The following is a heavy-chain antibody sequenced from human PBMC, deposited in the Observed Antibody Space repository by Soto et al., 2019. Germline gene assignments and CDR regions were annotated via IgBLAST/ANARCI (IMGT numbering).Heavy chain of an antibody. CDR1: GGSISSSGYY. CDR3: ARHIYYYLT. V-gene: IGHV4-39*01. D-gene: IGHD3-10*01. Sequence: SETLSLTCTVSGGSISSSGYYWGWLRQPPGKGLEWIASIYYSGSTYYNPSLKSRVTIAAHTSKNQISLKLSSANAADTAVYYCARHIYYYLTWGQGTLVTVSS. J-gene: IGHJ5*02. CDR2: IYYSGST.